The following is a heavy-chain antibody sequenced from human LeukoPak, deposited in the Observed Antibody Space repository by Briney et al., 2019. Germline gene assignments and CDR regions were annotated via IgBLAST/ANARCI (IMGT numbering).Heavy chain of an antibody. CDR3: ATTGAVAGTY. Sequence: GGSLRLSCAASGFTFSSYSMNWVRQAPGKGLEGVSSISSSRSYIYYADSVKGRFTISRDNAKTSLSLQTNRLRAEDTAVYYCATTGAVAGTYWGQGTLVTVSS. J-gene: IGHJ4*02. CDR2: ISSSRSYI. V-gene: IGHV3-21*01. D-gene: IGHD6-19*01. CDR1: GFTFSSYS.